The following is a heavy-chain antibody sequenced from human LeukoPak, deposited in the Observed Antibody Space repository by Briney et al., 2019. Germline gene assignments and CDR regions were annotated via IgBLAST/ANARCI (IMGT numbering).Heavy chain of an antibody. CDR2: IRYGGSNK. CDR1: GFTFSSYC. V-gene: IGHV3-30*02. CDR3: AKDLSPMVPLNWLNP. J-gene: IGHJ5*02. Sequence: GGSLRLSCAASGFTFSSYCMHWVRQAPGKGLEWVAFIRYGGSNKYYADSVEGRFTISRDNSKNTLYLQMNTLRAEDTAVYYCAKDLSPMVPLNWLNPGGQGTLVTVSA. D-gene: IGHD3-10*01.